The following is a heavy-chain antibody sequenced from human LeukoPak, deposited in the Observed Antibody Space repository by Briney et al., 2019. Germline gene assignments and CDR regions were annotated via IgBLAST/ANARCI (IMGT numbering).Heavy chain of an antibody. D-gene: IGHD3-9*01. CDR1: GFTFSSYW. Sequence: PGGSLRLSCAASGFTFSSYWMSWVRQALGKGLEWVANIKQDGSEKYYVDSVKGRFTISRDNAKNSLYLQMNSLRAEDTSVYYCAREDDILAPSGAYYFDYWGQGTLVTVSS. CDR3: AREDDILAPSGAYYFDY. CDR2: IKQDGSEK. J-gene: IGHJ4*02. V-gene: IGHV3-7*01.